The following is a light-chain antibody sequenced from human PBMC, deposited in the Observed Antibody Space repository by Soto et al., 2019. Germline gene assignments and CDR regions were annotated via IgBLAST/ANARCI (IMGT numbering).Light chain of an antibody. Sequence: DIQMTQSPSSLSASVGDRVAITCRASHNINTYLNWYQQRPGKAPRLLIYAASSVQGGVPSRFSGSGSGTDFTLTISRLQPEDFATYYCQLSDSSLTFGQGTRLEIK. CDR1: HNINTY. J-gene: IGKJ5*01. CDR3: QLSDSSLT. V-gene: IGKV1-39*01. CDR2: AAS.